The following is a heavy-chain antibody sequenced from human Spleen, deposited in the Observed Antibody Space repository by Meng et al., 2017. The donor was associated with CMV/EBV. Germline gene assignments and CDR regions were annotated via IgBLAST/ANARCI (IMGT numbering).Heavy chain of an antibody. CDR3: ARSATTYSPSSGGWFDP. Sequence: FKSFGITWVRQAPGQGLEWMGWISAYNGNTKFARKLQGRVSLTTDTSTSSADMELRSLRSEDTAVYYCARSATTYSPSSGGWFDPWGQGTLVTVSS. CDR1: FKSFG. V-gene: IGHV1-18*01. D-gene: IGHD3-10*01. J-gene: IGHJ5*02. CDR2: ISAYNGNT.